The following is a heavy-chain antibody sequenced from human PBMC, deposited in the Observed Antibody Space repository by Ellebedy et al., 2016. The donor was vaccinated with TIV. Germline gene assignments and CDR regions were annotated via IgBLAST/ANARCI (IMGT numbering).Heavy chain of an antibody. Sequence: AASVKVSCKASGYTFTSYGISWVRQAPGQGLEWMGWISAYNGNTNYAQKLQGRVTMTTDTSTSTAYMELRSLRSDDTAVYYCARGEGELVYYYGMDVWGQGTTVTVSS. J-gene: IGHJ6*02. CDR3: ARGEGELVYYYGMDV. D-gene: IGHD1-26*01. V-gene: IGHV1-18*01. CDR2: ISAYNGNT. CDR1: GYTFTSYG.